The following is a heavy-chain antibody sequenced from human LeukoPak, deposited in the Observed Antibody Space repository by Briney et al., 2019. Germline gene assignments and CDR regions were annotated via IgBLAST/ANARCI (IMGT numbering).Heavy chain of an antibody. Sequence: GGSLRLSCAASGFTFSSYGMHWVRQAPGKGLEWVAVIWYDGSNKYYADSVKGRYTISRDNSKNTLYLQVNSLRAEDTAVYYCAKDLYSSGFDYWGQGTLVTVSS. CDR1: GFTFSSYG. D-gene: IGHD6-19*01. J-gene: IGHJ4*02. CDR2: IWYDGSNK. V-gene: IGHV3-30*02. CDR3: AKDLYSSGFDY.